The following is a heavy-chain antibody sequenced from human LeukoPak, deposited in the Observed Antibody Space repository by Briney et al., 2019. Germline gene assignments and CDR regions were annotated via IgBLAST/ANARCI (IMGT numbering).Heavy chain of an antibody. CDR3: ARALRRYSYDYPSPDY. J-gene: IGHJ4*02. Sequence: GGSLRLSCAASGFTFSNAWMSWVRQAPGKGLEWDGRIKSKTDGGTTDYAAPVKGRFTISRDNAKNSLYLQMNSLRAEDTALYYCARALRRYSYDYPSPDYWGQGTLVTVSS. D-gene: IGHD5-18*01. V-gene: IGHV3-15*05. CDR2: IKSKTDGGTT. CDR1: GFTFSNAW.